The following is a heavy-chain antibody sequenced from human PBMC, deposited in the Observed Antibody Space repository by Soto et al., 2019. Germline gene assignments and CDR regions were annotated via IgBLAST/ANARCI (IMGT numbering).Heavy chain of an antibody. Sequence: GASVKVSCKASGYTFTGYYMHWVRQAPGQGLEWMGWINPNSGGTNYAQKFQGRVTMTRDTSISTACMELSRLRSDDTAVYYCARDPVDFWSGYSSGFDPWGQGTLVTVSS. D-gene: IGHD3-3*01. J-gene: IGHJ5*02. CDR2: INPNSGGT. CDR1: GYTFTGYY. V-gene: IGHV1-2*02. CDR3: ARDPVDFWSGYSSGFDP.